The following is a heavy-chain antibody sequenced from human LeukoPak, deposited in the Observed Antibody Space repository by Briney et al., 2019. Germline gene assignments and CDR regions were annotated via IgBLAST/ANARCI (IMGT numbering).Heavy chain of an antibody. Sequence: GGSLRLSCAASGFTFSSYSMNWVRQAPGKGLEWVSHITASGTAMFYADSVKGRFTISRDNAKNSLYLQMSSLTAEDTALYYCARAPAPRHCTSTSCPRGPFDYWGQGTLVTASS. D-gene: IGHD2-2*01. J-gene: IGHJ4*02. V-gene: IGHV3-48*01. CDR2: ITASGTAM. CDR3: ARAPAPRHCTSTSCPRGPFDY. CDR1: GFTFSSYS.